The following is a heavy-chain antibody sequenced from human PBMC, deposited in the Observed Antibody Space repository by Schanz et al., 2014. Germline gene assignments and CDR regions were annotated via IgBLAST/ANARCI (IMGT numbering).Heavy chain of an antibody. CDR3: ARWFLIRGVILDS. Sequence: EVQLVESGGGLVQPGGSLRLSCAASGFTFSSYAMSWVRQAPGKGLEWVSFVHPGGSTYYPDSVKGRFTISRDSSKNTLYLQMNSLRPEDTAIYYCARWFLIRGVILDSWGQGTLVTVSS. CDR1: GFTFSSYA. D-gene: IGHD3-10*01. CDR2: FVHPGGST. V-gene: IGHV3-23*03. J-gene: IGHJ4*02.